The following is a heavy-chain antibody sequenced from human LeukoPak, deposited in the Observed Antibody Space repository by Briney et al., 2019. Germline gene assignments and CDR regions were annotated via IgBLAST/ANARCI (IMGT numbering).Heavy chain of an antibody. V-gene: IGHV1-18*01. J-gene: IGHJ6*02. Sequence: ASVKVSCKASGYTFTSYGISWVRQAPGQGLEWMGWISAYNGNTNYAQKLQGRVTMTTDTSTSTAYMELRSLRSDDTAVYYCARDLGGPPTYYYYYGMDVWGRGTTVTVSS. CDR2: ISAYNGNT. CDR1: GYTFTSYG. CDR3: ARDLGGPPTYYYYYGMDV. D-gene: IGHD2-15*01.